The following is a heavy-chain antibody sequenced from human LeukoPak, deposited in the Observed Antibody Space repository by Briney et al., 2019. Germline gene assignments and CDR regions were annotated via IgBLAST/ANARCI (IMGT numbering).Heavy chain of an antibody. CDR3: AGTMYYDILTGYYPLSRAFDI. J-gene: IGHJ3*02. CDR2: IYYSGST. V-gene: IGHV4-59*01. D-gene: IGHD3-9*01. CDR1: GGSISSYY. Sequence: TSETLSLTCTVSGGSISSYYWSWIRQPPGKGLEWIGYIYYSGSTNYNPSLKSRVTISVDTSKNQFSLKLSSVTAADTAVYYCAGTMYYDILTGYYPLSRAFDIWGQGTMVTVSS.